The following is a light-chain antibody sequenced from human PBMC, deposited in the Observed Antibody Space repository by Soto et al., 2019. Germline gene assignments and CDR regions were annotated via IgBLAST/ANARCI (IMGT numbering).Light chain of an antibody. V-gene: IGKV1-5*01. CDR2: DAS. CDR1: QNINAW. Sequence: DLHMTQSPSSLSVSVGDRFTITCRTSQNINAWLAWYQKRKGQAPKLLIYDASTVQSGVPSRLRGSGYGTELSLTIRALKNEDFATYYCQQLSRYPLTFGGGTKVDIK. J-gene: IGKJ4*01. CDR3: QQLSRYPLT.